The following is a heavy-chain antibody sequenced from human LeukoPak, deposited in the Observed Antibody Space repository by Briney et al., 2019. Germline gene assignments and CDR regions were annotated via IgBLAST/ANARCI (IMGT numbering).Heavy chain of an antibody. CDR1: GGSISSYY. V-gene: IGHV4-59*01. D-gene: IGHD1-14*01. Sequence: PSETLSLTCTVSGGSISSYYWSWIRQPPGKGLEWIGYIYYSGSTNYNPSLKSRVTISVDTSKNQFSLKLSSVTAADTAVYYCARVAVTTGAFDIWGQGTMVTVSS. J-gene: IGHJ3*02. CDR2: IYYSGST. CDR3: ARVAVTTGAFDI.